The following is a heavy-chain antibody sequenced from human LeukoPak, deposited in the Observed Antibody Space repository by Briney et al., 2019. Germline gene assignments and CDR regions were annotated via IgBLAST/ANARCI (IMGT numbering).Heavy chain of an antibody. V-gene: IGHV3-23*01. CDR1: GFTFSSYG. J-gene: IGHJ4*02. Sequence: PGGSLRLSCAASGFTFSSYGMSWVRQAPGKGLEWVSAISGSGGSTYYADSVKGRFTISRDNSKNTLYLQMNSLRAEDTAVYYCAKDVRYFDWSPFDYWGQGTLVTVSS. CDR2: ISGSGGST. CDR3: AKDVRYFDWSPFDY. D-gene: IGHD3-9*01.